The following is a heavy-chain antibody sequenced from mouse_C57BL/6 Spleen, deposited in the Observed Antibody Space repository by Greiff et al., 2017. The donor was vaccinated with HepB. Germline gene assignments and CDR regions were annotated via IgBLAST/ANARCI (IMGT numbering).Heavy chain of an antibody. CDR2: IDPETGGT. J-gene: IGHJ3*01. V-gene: IGHV1-15*01. D-gene: IGHD4-1*01. CDR1: GYTFTDYE. CDR3: TRMGGGIFAY. Sequence: VQLQQSGAELVRPGASVTLSCKASGYTFTDYEMHWVKQTPVHGLEWIGAIDPETGGTAYNQKFKGKAILTADKSSSTAYMELRSLTSEDSAVYYCTRMGGGIFAYWGQGTLVTVSA.